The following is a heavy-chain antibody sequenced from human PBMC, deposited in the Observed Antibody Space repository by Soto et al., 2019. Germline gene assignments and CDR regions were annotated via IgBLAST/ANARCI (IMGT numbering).Heavy chain of an antibody. Sequence: ASVKVSCKASGYTFTSYGISWVRQAPGQGLEWMGWISAYNGNTNYAQKLQGRVTMTTDTSTSTAYMELRSLRSDDTAVYYCARAGVIVVVPAANGDWFDPWGQGTLDTVSS. V-gene: IGHV1-18*01. CDR3: ARAGVIVVVPAANGDWFDP. CDR2: ISAYNGNT. D-gene: IGHD2-2*01. CDR1: GYTFTSYG. J-gene: IGHJ5*02.